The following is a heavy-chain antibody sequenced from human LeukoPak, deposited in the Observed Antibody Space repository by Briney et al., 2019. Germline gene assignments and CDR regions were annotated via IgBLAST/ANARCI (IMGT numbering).Heavy chain of an antibody. CDR1: GFTFSSYG. CDR2: ISRSGDTT. J-gene: IGHJ4*02. D-gene: IGHD3-10*01. Sequence: GGTLRLSCAASGFTFSSYGMSWVRQAPGKGLEWVSTISRSGDTTYYADSVKGRFTISRDNSKNTVYLQMNSLRAEDTAIYYCAKDFWWFGELSPFDYWGQGTLVTVSS. V-gene: IGHV3-23*01. CDR3: AKDFWWFGELSPFDY.